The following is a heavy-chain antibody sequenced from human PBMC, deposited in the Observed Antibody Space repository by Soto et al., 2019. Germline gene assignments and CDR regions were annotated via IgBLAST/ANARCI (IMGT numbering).Heavy chain of an antibody. CDR2: ISAYNGNT. V-gene: IGHV1-18*04. CDR1: GYTFSTYG. CDR3: ARDHIAVRPGWFDP. D-gene: IGHD2-21*01. Sequence: QVQLVQSGGEVKKPGASVKVSCKASGYTFSTYGISWVRQAPGQGLEWMGWISAYNGNTKYAQTLQGRVTMRTATTTSTADMELSSLRSDDTAVYYCARDHIAVRPGWFDPWGQGTLVTVSS. J-gene: IGHJ5*02.